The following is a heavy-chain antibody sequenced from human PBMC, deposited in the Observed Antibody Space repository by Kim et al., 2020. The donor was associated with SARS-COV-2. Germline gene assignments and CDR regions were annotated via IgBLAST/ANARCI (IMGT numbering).Heavy chain of an antibody. D-gene: IGHD6-13*01. V-gene: IGHV3-30*04. Sequence: GGSLRLSCAASGFTFSSYAMHWVRQAPGKGLEWVAVISYDGSNKYYADSVKGRFTISRDNSKNTLYLQMNSLRAEDTAVYYCARGARIAAAGTTPFDYWGQRTLVTVSS. CDR1: GFTFSSYA. CDR2: ISYDGSNK. J-gene: IGHJ4*02. CDR3: ARGARIAAAGTTPFDY.